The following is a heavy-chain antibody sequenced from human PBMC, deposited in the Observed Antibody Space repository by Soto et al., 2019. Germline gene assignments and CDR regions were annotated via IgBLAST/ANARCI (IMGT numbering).Heavy chain of an antibody. D-gene: IGHD6-6*01. CDR2: IVPMFGIP. CDR1: GGTFSSYA. CDR3: GSGAYTSSSGGYYYSYMDV. V-gene: IGHV1-69*02. Sequence: QVQLVQSGAEVKKPGSSVKVSCKASGGTFSSYAINWVRQAPGQGLEWMGRIVPMFGIPNFAPKFQGRVTMTADRSTTTAYMELSCRRSEGTAVYYWGSGAYTSSSGGYYYSYMDVWGKGTTVTFSS. J-gene: IGHJ6*03.